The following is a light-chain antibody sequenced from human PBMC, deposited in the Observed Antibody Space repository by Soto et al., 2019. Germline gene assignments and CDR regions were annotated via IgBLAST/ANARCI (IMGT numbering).Light chain of an antibody. CDR2: DVS. V-gene: IGLV2-14*01. CDR1: SSDVCGYNY. CDR3: SSYTSSSTDVV. J-gene: IGLJ2*01. Sequence: QSALTQPASLSGSPGQSITISCTGTSSDVCGYNYVSWYQQHPGKASKLMIYDVSNRPSGVSNRFSGSKSGNTASLTICGLQAEDEADYYCSSYTSSSTDVVFGGGTQLTVL.